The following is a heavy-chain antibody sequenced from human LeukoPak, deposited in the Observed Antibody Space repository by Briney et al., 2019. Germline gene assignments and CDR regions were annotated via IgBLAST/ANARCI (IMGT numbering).Heavy chain of an antibody. D-gene: IGHD3-10*01. V-gene: IGHV3-23*01. CDR2: ISGGGGST. J-gene: IGHJ4*02. Sequence: GGSLRLSCAASGFTFSSYAMSWVRQAPGKGLEWVSAISGGGGSTYYADSVKGRFTISRDNSKNTLYLQMNSLRAEDTAVYYCAAPLYGSGSWDYWGQGTLVTVSS. CDR1: GFTFSSYA. CDR3: AAPLYGSGSWDY.